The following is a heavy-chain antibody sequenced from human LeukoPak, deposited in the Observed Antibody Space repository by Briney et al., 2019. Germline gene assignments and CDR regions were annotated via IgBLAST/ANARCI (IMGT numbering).Heavy chain of an antibody. D-gene: IGHD2-2*01. CDR1: GFTFSSYW. J-gene: IGHJ4*02. CDR3: ARAYCSSTSCHRGYYFDY. CDR2: INNDGSTT. V-gene: IGHV3-74*01. Sequence: GGSLRLSCAASGFTFSSYWMHWVRQAPGKGLVWVSHINNDGSTTDYADSVKGRFTISRDNAKNTLYLQMNSLRAEDTAVYYCARAYCSSTSCHRGYYFDYWGQGTLVTVSS.